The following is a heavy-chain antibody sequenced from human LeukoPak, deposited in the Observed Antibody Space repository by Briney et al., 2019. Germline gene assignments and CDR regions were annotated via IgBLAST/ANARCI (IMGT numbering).Heavy chain of an antibody. CDR2: ISGSGGST. CDR1: GFTFSSYS. D-gene: IGHD2-2*01. V-gene: IGHV3-23*01. CDR3: AKEDLGYCSSISCLPTGVFDY. J-gene: IGHJ4*02. Sequence: GGSLRLSCAASGFTFSSYSMNWVRQAPGKGLEWVSGISGSGGSTYYADSVKGRFTISRDNSKNTLYLQMNSLRAEDTAVHHCAKEDLGYCSSISCLPTGVFDYWGQGTLVTVSS.